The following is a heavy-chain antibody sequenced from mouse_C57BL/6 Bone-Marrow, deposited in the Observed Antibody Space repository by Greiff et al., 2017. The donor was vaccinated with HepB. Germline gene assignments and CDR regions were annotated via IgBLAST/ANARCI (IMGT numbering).Heavy chain of an antibody. CDR2: IDPSDSYT. J-gene: IGHJ3*01. V-gene: IGHV1-50*01. CDR3: ARERGFAY. CDR1: AYTFTSYW. Sequence: QVQLQQPGAELVKPGASVKLSCKASAYTFTSYWMQWVKQRPGQGLEWIGEIDPSDSYTNYNQKFKGKATLTVDTSSSTAYMQLSSLTSEDSAVYYCARERGFAYWGQGTLVTVSA.